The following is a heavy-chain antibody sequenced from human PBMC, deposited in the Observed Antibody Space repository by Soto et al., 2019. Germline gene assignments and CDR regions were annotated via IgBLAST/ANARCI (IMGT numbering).Heavy chain of an antibody. D-gene: IGHD2-15*01. CDR3: ARVVVAATGWFDP. Sequence: ASVKVSCKASGYTFTSYGISWVRQAPGQGLEWMGWISAYNGNTNYAQKLQGRVTMTTDTSTSTAYTELRSLRSDDTAAYYCARVVVAATGWFDPWGQGTLVTVSS. J-gene: IGHJ5*02. CDR2: ISAYNGNT. V-gene: IGHV1-18*01. CDR1: GYTFTSYG.